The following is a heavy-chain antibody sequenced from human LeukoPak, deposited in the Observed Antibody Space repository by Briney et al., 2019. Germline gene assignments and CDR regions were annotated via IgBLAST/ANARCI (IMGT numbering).Heavy chain of an antibody. D-gene: IGHD3-10*01. Sequence: PSETLSLTCAVYGGSFSGYYWSWIRQPPGKGLEWIGYIYYSGSTNYKPSLKSRVTISVDTSKNQFSLKLNSVTAADTAVYYCARVYYGRSYDYWYFDLWGRGTLVTVSS. V-gene: IGHV4-59*01. J-gene: IGHJ2*01. CDR1: GGSFSGYY. CDR2: IYYSGST. CDR3: ARVYYGRSYDYWYFDL.